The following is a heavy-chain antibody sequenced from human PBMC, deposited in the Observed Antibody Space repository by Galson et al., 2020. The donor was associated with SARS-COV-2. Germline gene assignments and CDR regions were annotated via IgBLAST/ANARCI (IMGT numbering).Heavy chain of an antibody. D-gene: IGHD2-21*01. CDR2: LNSDGISA. CDR3: ASRGVVIRDISFDN. V-gene: IGHV3-74*01. CDR1: GFTFSRFD. Sequence: GGSLRLSCVASGFTFSRFDMHWVRQAPGKGLVWVSRLNSDGISAFYADSVEGRFTISRDNDKNTLYLQMHSLRAEDTAVYYCASRGVVIRDISFDNWGQGTLVTVSS. J-gene: IGHJ4*02.